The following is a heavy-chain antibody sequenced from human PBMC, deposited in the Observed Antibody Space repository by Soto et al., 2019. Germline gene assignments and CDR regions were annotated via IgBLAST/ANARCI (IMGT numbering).Heavy chain of an antibody. CDR3: ARGYAPFPFPNWFDP. D-gene: IGHD2-2*01. V-gene: IGHV1-69*01. J-gene: IGHJ5*02. CDR1: GGTFSSYA. Sequence: QVQLVQSGAEVKKPGSSVKVSCKASGGTFSSYAISCVRQAPGQGLEWMGGIIPIFGTANYAQKFQGRVTIAADESKSTADMELSSLRSEDTAVYYCARGYAPFPFPNWFDPWGQGTLVTVSS. CDR2: IIPIFGTA.